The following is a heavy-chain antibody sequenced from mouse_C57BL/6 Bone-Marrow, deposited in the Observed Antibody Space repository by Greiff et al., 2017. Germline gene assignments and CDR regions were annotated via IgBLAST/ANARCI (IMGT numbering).Heavy chain of an antibody. CDR2: IYPYNGVS. J-gene: IGHJ2*01. Sequence: VQLKESGPELVKPGASVKISCKASGYSFTGYYMHWVKQSHGNILDWIGYIYPYNGVSSYNQKFKGKATLTVDKSSSTAYMELRSLTSEDSAVYYWARGCGLRRLYYFDYGGQGTTLTVSS. V-gene: IGHV1-31*01. D-gene: IGHD2-2*01. CDR1: GYSFTGYY. CDR3: ARGCGLRRLYYFDY.